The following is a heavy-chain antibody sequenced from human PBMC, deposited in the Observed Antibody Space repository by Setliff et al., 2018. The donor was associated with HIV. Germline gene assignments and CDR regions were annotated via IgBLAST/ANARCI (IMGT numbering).Heavy chain of an antibody. CDR1: GYTFSGYY. D-gene: IGHD2-8*01. CDR2: INPKSGGT. CDR3: ASKVYCTNGVCLDAFDI. V-gene: IGHV1-2*06. Sequence: ASVKVPCKAAGYTFSGYYLHWVRQAPGQGLEWMGRINPKSGGTQYAQKFQGRVTMARDVSISTAYMELSRLRSDDTAVYYCASKVYCTNGVCLDAFDIWGQGTMVTVSS. J-gene: IGHJ3*02.